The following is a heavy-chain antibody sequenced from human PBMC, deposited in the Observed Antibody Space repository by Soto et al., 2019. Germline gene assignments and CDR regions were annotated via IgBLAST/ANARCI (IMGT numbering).Heavy chain of an antibody. CDR2: ISARDYSK. V-gene: IGHV3-23*01. J-gene: IGHJ6*02. CDR1: GSGLSFRFYA. CDR3: ATNSTSSCDHYQGLDV. D-gene: IGHD6-6*01. Sequence: GGSLRLSCVASGSGLSFRFYAMNWVRQAPGKGLEWVSSISARDYSKYNTDSVKGRFTISRDNSKNTLYLQMNSLRAEDTAVYYCATNSTSSCDHYQGLDVWGQGTTVTVSS.